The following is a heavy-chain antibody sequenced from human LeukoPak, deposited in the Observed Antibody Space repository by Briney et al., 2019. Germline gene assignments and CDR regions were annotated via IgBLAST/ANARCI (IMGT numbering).Heavy chain of an antibody. CDR2: ISPTSDYT. D-gene: IGHD1-1*01. Sequence: KPGGSLRLSCAASGFTFIDYSMSWIRQAPGKGLEWVSYISPTSDYTSYADSVKGRFTISRDNAKNSLSLEMSSLRVEDTAVYYCGFIAPTGIWGQGTLVTVSS. V-gene: IGHV3-11*03. J-gene: IGHJ4*02. CDR1: GFTFIDYS. CDR3: GFIAPTGI.